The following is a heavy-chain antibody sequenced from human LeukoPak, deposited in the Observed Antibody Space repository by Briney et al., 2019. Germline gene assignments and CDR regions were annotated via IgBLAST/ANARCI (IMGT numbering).Heavy chain of an antibody. D-gene: IGHD2-15*01. Sequence: ASVKVSCKASGYTFTSYGISWVRQAPGQGLEWMGWISAYNGNTNYAQKLQGRVTMTTDTSTSTAYMELRSLRSDDTAVYYGARAAQVTGGPNLGGHFDYWGQGTLVTVSS. CDR1: GYTFTSYG. CDR3: ARAAQVTGGPNLGGHFDY. J-gene: IGHJ4*02. CDR2: ISAYNGNT. V-gene: IGHV1-18*01.